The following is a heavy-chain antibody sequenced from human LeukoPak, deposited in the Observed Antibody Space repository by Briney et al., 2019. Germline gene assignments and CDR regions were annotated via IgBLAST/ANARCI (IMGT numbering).Heavy chain of an antibody. CDR1: GFTLRNYW. J-gene: IGHJ3*02. CDR3: ARYGNGAWLAHYAFDS. V-gene: IGHV3-7*01. CDR2: INPDGSEK. D-gene: IGHD6-19*01. Sequence: GGSLRLSCAASGFTLRNYWMSWVRQAPGKGLEWVANINPDGSEKYYADSVKGRFAISRDNAENSLYLQMSSLRAEDTAVYYCARYGNGAWLAHYAFDSWGQGTMVTVSS.